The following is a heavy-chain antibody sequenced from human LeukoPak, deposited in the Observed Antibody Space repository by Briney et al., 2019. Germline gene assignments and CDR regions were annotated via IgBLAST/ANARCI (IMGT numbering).Heavy chain of an antibody. V-gene: IGHV3-74*01. CDR3: AREPYYDFWSGWEPPYYYYGMDV. D-gene: IGHD3-3*01. CDR2: INSDGSST. CDR1: GFTFSSYW. J-gene: IGHJ6*02. Sequence: GGSLRLSRAASGFTFSSYWMHWVRQAPGKGLVWVSRINSDGSSTSYADSVKGRFTISRDNAKNTLYLQMNSLRAEDTAVYYCAREPYYDFWSGWEPPYYYYGMDVWGQGTTVTISS.